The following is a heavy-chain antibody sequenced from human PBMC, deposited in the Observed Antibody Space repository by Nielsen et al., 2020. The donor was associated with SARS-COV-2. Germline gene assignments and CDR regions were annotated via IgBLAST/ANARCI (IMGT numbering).Heavy chain of an antibody. J-gene: IGHJ4*02. V-gene: IGHV4-59*01. CDR1: GGSISSYY. Sequence: SETLSLTCTVSGGSISSYYWSWIRQPPGKGLEWIGYIYYSGSTNYNPSLKSRVTISVDTSKNQFSLKLSSVTAADTAVYYCARINGIYCTGGNCYSDYWGRGTLVTVSS. CDR3: ARINGIYCTGGNCYSDY. D-gene: IGHD2-8*02. CDR2: IYYSGST.